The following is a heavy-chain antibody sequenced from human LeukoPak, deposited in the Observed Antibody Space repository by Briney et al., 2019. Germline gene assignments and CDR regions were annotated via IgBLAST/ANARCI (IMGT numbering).Heavy chain of an antibody. CDR2: VSASGIGT. D-gene: IGHD3-16*01. CDR1: GFTFDSYV. CDR3: ARSAWGDY. Sequence: PGGSLRLSCAASGFTFDSYVLSWVRQAPGEGLEWVSTVSASGIGTYYADSVEGRFTVSRDNSENTLYLQMNSLRAGDTAVYYCARSAWGDYWGQGTLVTVSS. J-gene: IGHJ4*02. V-gene: IGHV3-23*01.